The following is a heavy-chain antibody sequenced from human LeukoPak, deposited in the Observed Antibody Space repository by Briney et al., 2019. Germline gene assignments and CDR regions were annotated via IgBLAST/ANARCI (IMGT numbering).Heavy chain of an antibody. D-gene: IGHD3-22*01. CDR3: ARESITMIVVVPFDAFDI. V-gene: IGHV1-46*01. CDR2: INPSGGST. Sequence: ASVKVSCKASGYTFTSYYMHWVRQAPGQGLEWMGIINPSGGSTSYAQKFQGRVTMTRDTSTSTVYMELSSLRSEDTAVYYCARESITMIVVVPFDAFDIWGQGTMVTVSS. J-gene: IGHJ3*02. CDR1: GYTFTSYY.